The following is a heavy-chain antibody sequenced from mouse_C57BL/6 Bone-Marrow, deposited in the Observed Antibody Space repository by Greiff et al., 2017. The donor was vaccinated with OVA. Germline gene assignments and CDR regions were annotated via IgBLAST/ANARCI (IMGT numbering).Heavy chain of an antibody. CDR1: GYTFTGYW. CDR3: AREEDMGYSFDY. J-gene: IGHJ2*01. V-gene: IGHV1-9*01. CDR2: ILPGSGST. Sequence: VQLVESGAELMKPGASVKLSCKATGYTFTGYWIEWVKQRPGHGLEWIGEILPGSGSTNYNEKFKGKATFTADTSSNTAYMQLSSLTTGDSAIYYCAREEDMGYSFDYWGQGTTLTVSS. D-gene: IGHD1-1*02.